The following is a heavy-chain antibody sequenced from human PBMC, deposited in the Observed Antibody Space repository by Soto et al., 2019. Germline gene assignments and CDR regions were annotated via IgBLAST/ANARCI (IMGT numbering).Heavy chain of an antibody. CDR3: GRRGEVADPRGY. J-gene: IGHJ4*02. CDR1: DGSFSDFY. CDR2: INHSGTA. V-gene: IGHV4-34*01. Sequence: QVQLQQWGAGLLKPSETLSLTCAVYDGSFSDFYWTWIRQRPGKGLEWIGEINHSGTAHYNPSLEGRVAVPVDPSNNRSSQKLTSGTAGDRVAYSWGRRGEVADPRGYWGQGTLVTVSS. D-gene: IGHD5-12*01.